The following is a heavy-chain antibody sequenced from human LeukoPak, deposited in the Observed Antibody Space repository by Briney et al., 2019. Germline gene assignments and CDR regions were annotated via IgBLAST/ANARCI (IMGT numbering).Heavy chain of an antibody. Sequence: GGTLRLSCAASGFTFSSFGMSWVRQAPEKGLEWVSAISGSGGSTYYADSVKGRFTISRDNSKNTLYLQMISLRAEDTAVYYCAKIIRYFPGDYWGQGTLVTVSS. V-gene: IGHV3-23*01. J-gene: IGHJ4*02. CDR1: GFTFSSFG. CDR2: ISGSGGST. D-gene: IGHD1-14*01. CDR3: AKIIRYFPGDY.